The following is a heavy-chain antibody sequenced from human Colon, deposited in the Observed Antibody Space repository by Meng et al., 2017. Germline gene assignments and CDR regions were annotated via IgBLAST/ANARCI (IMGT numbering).Heavy chain of an antibody. V-gene: IGHV4-39*07. Sequence: QLQLQESGPGLVKPSETLSLTCTVSDGSISSIYSYWGWIRQPPGEGLEWIGSLYYSGSTYYKASLKSPVTISVDTSKNQFSLKVSSVTAADTAVYHCLRGSGGSVWGQGTLVTVSS. CDR3: LRGSGGSV. J-gene: IGHJ1*01. CDR1: DGSISSIYSY. D-gene: IGHD3-10*01. CDR2: LYYSGST.